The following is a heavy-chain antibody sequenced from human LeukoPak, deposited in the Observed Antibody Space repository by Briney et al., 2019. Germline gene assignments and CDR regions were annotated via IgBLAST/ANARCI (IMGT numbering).Heavy chain of an antibody. CDR2: ISYDGSNK. V-gene: IGHV3-30*18. J-gene: IGHJ6*02. CDR3: AKYLRSGSYYKYYYYGMDV. D-gene: IGHD3-10*01. Sequence: GGSLRLSCAASGFTFSSYGMHWVRQAPGKGLEWVAVISYDGSNKYYADSVKGRFTISRDNSKNTLYLQMNSLRAEDTAVYYCAKYLRSGSYYKYYYYGMDVWGQGTTVTVSS. CDR1: GFTFSSYG.